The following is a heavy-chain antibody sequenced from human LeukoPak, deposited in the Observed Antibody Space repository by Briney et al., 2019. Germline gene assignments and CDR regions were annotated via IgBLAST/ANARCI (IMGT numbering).Heavy chain of an antibody. CDR1: GYTFTGYY. D-gene: IGHD2-21*01. Sequence: ASVKVSCKASGYTFTGYYMHWVRQAPGQGLEWMGWINPNSGGTNYAQKFQGRVTMTRDTSISTAYMELSRLRSDDTAVYYCAREYSRGGVDFDYWGQGTLVTVSS. J-gene: IGHJ4*02. V-gene: IGHV1-2*02. CDR2: INPNSGGT. CDR3: AREYSRGGVDFDY.